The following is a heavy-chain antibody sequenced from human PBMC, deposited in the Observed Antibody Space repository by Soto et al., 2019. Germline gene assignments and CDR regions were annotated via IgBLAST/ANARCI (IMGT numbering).Heavy chain of an antibody. CDR2: IWSAGLT. V-gene: IGHV3-53*01. J-gene: IGHJ4*02. CDR3: ARELPPDV. Sequence: EAQLVESGGGSIQPGGSLRLSCAASGFTVSSKYMNWVRQAPGKGLEWVSIIWSAGLTYYADSVKGRFTISRDISKNIVYLQMNSVRVEDSALYYCARELPPDVWGQGTLVTVSS. CDR1: GFTVSSKY. D-gene: IGHD2-15*01.